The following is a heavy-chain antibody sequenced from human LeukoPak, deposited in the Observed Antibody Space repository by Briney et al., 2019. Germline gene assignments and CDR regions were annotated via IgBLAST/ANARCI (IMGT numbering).Heavy chain of an antibody. J-gene: IGHJ4*02. CDR3: ARANGDYYGSGSYDY. V-gene: IGHV1-18*01. D-gene: IGHD3-10*01. CDR2: ISAYNGNT. CDR1: GYTFTSYG. Sequence: ASVKVPCKASGYTFTSYGISWVRQAPGQGLEWMGWISAYNGNTNYAQKLQGRVTMTTDTSTSTAYMELRSLRSDDTAVYYCARANGDYYGSGSYDYWGQGTLVTASS.